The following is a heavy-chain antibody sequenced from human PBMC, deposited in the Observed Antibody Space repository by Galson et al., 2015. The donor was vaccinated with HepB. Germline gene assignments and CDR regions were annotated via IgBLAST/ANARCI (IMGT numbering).Heavy chain of an antibody. V-gene: IGHV1-24*01. CDR1: GYTLTELS. J-gene: IGHJ4*02. CDR2: FDPEDGET. Sequence: SVKVSCKVSGYTLTELSIHWVRQAPGKGLEWMGGFDPEDGETVYAQKFQGRVTMTEGTSADTAYMELSSLRSEDTAVYYCATDVPPSWGLLAYFDYWGQGTLVTVSS. D-gene: IGHD2-2*01. CDR3: ATDVPPSWGLLAYFDY.